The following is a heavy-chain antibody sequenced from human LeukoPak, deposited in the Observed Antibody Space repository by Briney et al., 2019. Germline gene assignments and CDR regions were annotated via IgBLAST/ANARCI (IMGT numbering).Heavy chain of an antibody. J-gene: IGHJ3*02. CDR1: GGSISSSSYY. V-gene: IGHV4-39*07. D-gene: IGHD1-26*01. CDR2: IYYSGST. CDR3: ASLTWELLRSWAFDI. Sequence: SETLSLTCTVSGGSISSSSYYWGWIRQPPGKGLEWIGSIYYSGSTYYNPSLKSRVTISVDTSKNQFSLKLSSVTAADTAVYYCASLTWELLRSWAFDIWGQGTMVTVSS.